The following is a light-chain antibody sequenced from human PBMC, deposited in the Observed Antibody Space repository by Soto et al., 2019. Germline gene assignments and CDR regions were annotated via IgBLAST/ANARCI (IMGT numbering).Light chain of an antibody. J-gene: IGKJ4*01. CDR3: QQYNNWPPLT. Sequence: EIVMTQSPDTLSVSPGERATLSCRASQSVSSNLAWYQQKPGQAPRLLIYGASTRATGIPARFSGSGSGIEFTLTISSLQSEDFAVYYCQQYNNWPPLTFGGGTKVEIK. CDR1: QSVSSN. V-gene: IGKV3-15*01. CDR2: GAS.